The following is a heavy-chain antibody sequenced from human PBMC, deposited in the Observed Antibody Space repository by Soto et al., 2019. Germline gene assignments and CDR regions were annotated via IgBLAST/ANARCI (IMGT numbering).Heavy chain of an antibody. CDR3: ARGPSSLTRFDY. CDR1: GLTFSSYA. V-gene: IGHV3-30-3*01. J-gene: IGHJ4*02. Sequence: PGGSLRLSCAASGLTFSSYAMHWVRQAPGKGLEWVAVISYDGSNKYYADSVKGRFTISRDNSKNTLYLQMNSLRGEDTAVYFCARGPSSLTRFDYWGQGTLVTVSS. D-gene: IGHD2-2*01. CDR2: ISYDGSNK.